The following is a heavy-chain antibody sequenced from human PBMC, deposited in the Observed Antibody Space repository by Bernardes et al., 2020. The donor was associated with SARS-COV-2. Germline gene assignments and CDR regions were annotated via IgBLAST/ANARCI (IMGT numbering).Heavy chain of an antibody. Sequence: GSLRLSCVASGFTFSSYAMSWVRQAPGKGLEWVSSISGSVGTTFYADSVKGRFTISRDNSKNTLYLQMNSLRAEDTAVYYCAKFLAGSSPHRTGAATYFDCWGQGTLVTVSS. CDR2: ISGSVGTT. J-gene: IGHJ4*02. D-gene: IGHD2-15*01. V-gene: IGHV3-23*01. CDR1: GFTFSSYA. CDR3: AKFLAGSSPHRTGAATYFDC.